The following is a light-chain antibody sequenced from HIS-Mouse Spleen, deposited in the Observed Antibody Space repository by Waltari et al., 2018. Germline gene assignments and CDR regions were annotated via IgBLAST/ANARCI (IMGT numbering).Light chain of an antibody. CDR2: EDS. CDR3: YSTDSSGNHRV. V-gene: IGLV3-10*01. Sequence: SYELTQPPSVSVSPGQTARITCSGDAFPTTYAYWYQQKSGQAPVLVIYEDSKRPPGIPERFSGSSSGTMATLTISGAQVEDEADYYCYSTDSSGNHRVFGGGTKLTVL. J-gene: IGLJ2*01. CDR1: AFPTTY.